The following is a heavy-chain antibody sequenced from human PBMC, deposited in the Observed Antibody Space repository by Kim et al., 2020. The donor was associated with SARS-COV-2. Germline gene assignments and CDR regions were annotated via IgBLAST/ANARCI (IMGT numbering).Heavy chain of an antibody. J-gene: IGHJ6*02. D-gene: IGHD2-21*02. CDR2: IYPDDSDT. CDR3: ARHKLYCGGDCYSPKFFYGMDI. V-gene: IGHV5-51*01. Sequence: GESLKISCKGSGYNFNNNWIGWVRQMPGRGLEWMGVIYPDDSDTTYSPSFQGQVTISADKSISTTYLQWSSLKASDTAMYYCARHKLYCGGDCYSPKFFYGMDIWGQGTPVTVSS. CDR1: GYNFNNNW.